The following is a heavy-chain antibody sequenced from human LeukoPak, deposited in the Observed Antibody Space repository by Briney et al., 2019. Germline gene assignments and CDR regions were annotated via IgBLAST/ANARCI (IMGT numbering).Heavy chain of an antibody. Sequence: SETLSLTCTVSGGSMSSYYWSWIRQPPGKGLEWIGYIYYSGSTKYNPSLKSRVTISVDTSKNQFSLKLSSVTAADTAVYYCARRASSGSHFDYWGQGTLVTVSS. V-gene: IGHV4-59*12. CDR2: IYYSGST. D-gene: IGHD3-22*01. CDR3: ARRASSGSHFDY. J-gene: IGHJ4*02. CDR1: GGSMSSYY.